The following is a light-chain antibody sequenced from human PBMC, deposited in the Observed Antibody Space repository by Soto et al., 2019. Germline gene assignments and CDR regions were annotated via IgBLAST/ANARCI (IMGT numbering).Light chain of an antibody. CDR1: QSVSSY. CDR3: QQRSNWPPIT. Sequence: EIVLTQSPATLSLSPGERATLSCMASQSVSSYFAWYQQKPGQAPRLLIYDASNRATGIPARFSGSGSGTDFTRTISSLEPDDFSVYYGQQRSNWPPITCGQGTLLEIK. CDR2: DAS. J-gene: IGKJ5*01. V-gene: IGKV3-11*01.